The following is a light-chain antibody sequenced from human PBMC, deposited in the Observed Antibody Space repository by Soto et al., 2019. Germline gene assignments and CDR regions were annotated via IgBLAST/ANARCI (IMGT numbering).Light chain of an antibody. CDR1: SSNIGAGYD. V-gene: IGLV1-40*01. CDR2: GNS. Sequence: QSVLTQPPSVSGAPGQRVTISCTGSSSNIGAGYDVHWYQQLPGTAPKLLIYGNSNRPSGVPDRFSGSKSGTSASLAITGLQTGDEADYYCGTWDSSLSAVFGGGTKLTVL. J-gene: IGLJ3*02. CDR3: GTWDSSLSAV.